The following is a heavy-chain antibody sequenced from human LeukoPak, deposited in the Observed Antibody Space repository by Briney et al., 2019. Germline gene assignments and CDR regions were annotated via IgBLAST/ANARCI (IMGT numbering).Heavy chain of an antibody. CDR1: GFTFSDFA. J-gene: IGHJ3*02. V-gene: IGHV3-23*01. Sequence: GGSLRLSCLASGFTFSDFAMNWVRQAPGKGLEWVSHVGGGRANTYYADSVKGRFTISRDDSKSTLYLHLTSLRADDTVVYFCAKDMVRMNAFSDPFDIWGQGTMVTVSS. CDR2: VGGGRANT. CDR3: AKDMVRMNAFSDPFDI. D-gene: IGHD3-10*01.